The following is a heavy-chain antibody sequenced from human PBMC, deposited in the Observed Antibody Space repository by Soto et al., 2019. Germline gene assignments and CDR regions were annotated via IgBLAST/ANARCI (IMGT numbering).Heavy chain of an antibody. Sequence: QVQLQQWGAGLLKPSETLSLTCAVYGWSFSGYYWSWIRQPPGKGLEWIGEINHSGSTNYNPSLKSRVTVSGHTAKNQFHLKLRSVAAADTAVYYGAGLGGAAGTGLRGWFDPLGQGTLVNGSS. V-gene: IGHV4-34*01. CDR3: AGLGGAAGTGLRGWFDP. CDR2: INHSGST. J-gene: IGHJ5*02. D-gene: IGHD6-13*01. CDR1: GWSFSGYY.